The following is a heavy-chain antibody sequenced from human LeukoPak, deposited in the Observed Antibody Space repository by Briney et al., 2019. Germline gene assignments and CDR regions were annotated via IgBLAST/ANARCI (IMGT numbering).Heavy chain of an antibody. Sequence: GGSLRLSCAAPGFTFSSYGMSWVRQAPGKGLEWVSAISGSGGSTYYADSVKGRFTISRDNSKNTLYLQMNSLRAEDTAVYYCAKGQEQWLVSYFDYWGQGTLVTVSS. V-gene: IGHV3-23*01. CDR1: GFTFSSYG. CDR3: AKGQEQWLVSYFDY. J-gene: IGHJ4*02. D-gene: IGHD6-19*01. CDR2: ISGSGGST.